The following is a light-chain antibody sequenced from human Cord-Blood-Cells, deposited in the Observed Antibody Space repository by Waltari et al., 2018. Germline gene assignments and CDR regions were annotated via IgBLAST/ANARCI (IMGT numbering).Light chain of an antibody. V-gene: IGLV2-14*01. CDR3: SSYTSSSTYV. J-gene: IGLJ1*01. Sequence: QSALTQPASVSGSPGQSITISCTGTSSDVGGYNYVSWYQQHPGKAPKLMIYEVSNRPSGVSERFSGSKSGNPASLTISGLQAEDEADYYCSSYTSSSTYVFGTGTKVTVL. CDR2: EVS. CDR1: SSDVGGYNY.